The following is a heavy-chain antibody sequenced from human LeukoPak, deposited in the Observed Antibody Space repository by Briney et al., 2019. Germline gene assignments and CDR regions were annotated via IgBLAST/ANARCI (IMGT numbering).Heavy chain of an antibody. Sequence: SETLSLTCTVSGGSISSYYWSWIRQPAGKGLEWIGRIYTSGSTNYNPSLKSRVTMSVDTSKNQFSLELSSVTAADTAVYYCVISSSFYTYDYGGQGTLVTVSS. CDR3: VISSSFYTYDY. J-gene: IGHJ4*02. D-gene: IGHD3-22*01. CDR2: IYTSGST. CDR1: GGSISSYY. V-gene: IGHV4-4*07.